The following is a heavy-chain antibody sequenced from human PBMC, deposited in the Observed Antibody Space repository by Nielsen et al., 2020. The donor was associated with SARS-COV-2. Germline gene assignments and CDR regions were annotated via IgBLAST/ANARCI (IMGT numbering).Heavy chain of an antibody. J-gene: IGHJ4*02. CDR3: AKDTTPAVAAPDY. Sequence: GGSLRLSCAASGFTFDDYAMHWVRQAPGKGLEWVSGISWNSGSIGYADSVKGRFTISRDNVKNSLYLQMNSLRAEDTALYYCAKDTTPAVAAPDYWGQGTLVTVS. D-gene: IGHD6-19*01. CDR2: ISWNSGSI. CDR1: GFTFDDYA. V-gene: IGHV3-9*01.